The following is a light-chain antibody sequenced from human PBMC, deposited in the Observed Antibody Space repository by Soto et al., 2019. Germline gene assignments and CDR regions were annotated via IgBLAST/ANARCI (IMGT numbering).Light chain of an antibody. CDR3: QVWDAGTI. V-gene: IGLV3-9*01. J-gene: IGLJ2*01. Sequence: SYELTQPLSVSVALGQTATITCEGNNIGSKNVHWYQQRPGQAPLLVIYRDSDRPSGSPERFSGYNSGNTATLTISRAQAGDEADYYCQVWDAGTIFGGGTKLTVL. CDR2: RDS. CDR1: NIGSKN.